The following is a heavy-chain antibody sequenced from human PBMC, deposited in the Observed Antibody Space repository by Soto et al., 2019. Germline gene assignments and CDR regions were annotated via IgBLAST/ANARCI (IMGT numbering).Heavy chain of an antibody. Sequence: QVQLVQSGAEVKKPGSSVKVSCKASGGTFSSYAISWVRQAPGQGLEWMGGIIPISGTANYAQKFQGRVTITADESTSTAYMELSSLRSEDTAVYYCARRGYCSSTSCYSHYYYGMDVWGQGTTVTVSS. CDR3: ARRGYCSSTSCYSHYYYGMDV. D-gene: IGHD2-2*02. CDR1: GGTFSSYA. J-gene: IGHJ6*02. V-gene: IGHV1-69*01. CDR2: IIPISGTA.